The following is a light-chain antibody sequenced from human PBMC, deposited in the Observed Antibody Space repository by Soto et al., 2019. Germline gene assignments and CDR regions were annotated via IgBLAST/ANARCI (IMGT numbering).Light chain of an antibody. CDR2: GNS. J-gene: IGLJ2*01. V-gene: IGLV1-40*01. CDR3: QSYDSSLSGSYVV. CDR1: SSNIGAGYD. Sequence: HSVLTQPPSVSGAPGQRVTISCTGSSSNIGAGYDVHWYQQLPGTAPKLLIYGNSNRPSGVPDRFSGSKSGTSSSLPITGLQAEDEADYYCQSYDSSLSGSYVVFGLGTKLTVL.